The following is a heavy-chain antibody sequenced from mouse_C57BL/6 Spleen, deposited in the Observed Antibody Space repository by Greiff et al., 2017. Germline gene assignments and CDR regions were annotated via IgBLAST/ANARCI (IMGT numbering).Heavy chain of an antibody. CDR2: IDPSDSYT. J-gene: IGHJ3*01. CDR1: GYTFTSYW. Sequence: QVQLQQPGAELVMPGASVKLSCKASGYTFTSYWMHWVKQRPGQGLEWIGEIDPSDSYTNYNQKFKGKSTLTVDKSSSTAYMQLSSLTSEDSAVYYCARGGYDVSFAYWGQGTLVTVSA. D-gene: IGHD2-2*01. V-gene: IGHV1-69*01. CDR3: ARGGYDVSFAY.